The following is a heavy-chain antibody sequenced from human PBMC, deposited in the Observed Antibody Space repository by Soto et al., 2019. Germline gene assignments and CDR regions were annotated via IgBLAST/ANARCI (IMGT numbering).Heavy chain of an antibody. Sequence: GGSLRLSCAASGFSFSSYWMHWVRQAPGKGLVWVSRINSDGRSTIYADSVKGRFTISRDNAKNTLYLQMNSLGVEDTAVYYCTRDRSGPDFWGQGTLVTVSS. J-gene: IGHJ4*02. CDR1: GFSFSSYW. CDR2: INSDGRST. D-gene: IGHD3-10*01. V-gene: IGHV3-74*01. CDR3: TRDRSGPDF.